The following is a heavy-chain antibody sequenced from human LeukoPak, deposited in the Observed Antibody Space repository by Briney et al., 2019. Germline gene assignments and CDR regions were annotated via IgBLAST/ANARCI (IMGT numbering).Heavy chain of an antibody. CDR3: ARGGLVPAAILYYFDY. D-gene: IGHD2-2*01. CDR1: GFTFDDYA. J-gene: IGHJ4*02. CDR2: ISWDSGSI. V-gene: IGHV3-9*01. Sequence: GGSLRLSCAASGFTFDDYAMHWVRQAPGKGLEWVSGISWDSGSIDYADSVKGRFTISRDNAKNSLYLQMNSLRAEDTAVYYCARGGLVPAAILYYFDYWGQGTLVTVSS.